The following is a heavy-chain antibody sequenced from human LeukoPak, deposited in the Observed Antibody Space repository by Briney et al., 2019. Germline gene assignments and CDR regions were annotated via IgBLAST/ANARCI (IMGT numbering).Heavy chain of an antibody. CDR3: ARSPDSSGWYGVDY. CDR1: GGSISSYY. D-gene: IGHD6-19*01. J-gene: IGHJ4*02. V-gene: IGHV4-4*07. Sequence: SETLSLTCTVSGGSISSYYWSWVRHPAAKGLEWIGRIYTSGSTNYNPSPTSRVAMPVDTSKKQFSLKLSSVTAADTAVYYCARSPDSSGWYGVDYWGQGTLVTVSS. CDR2: IYTSGST.